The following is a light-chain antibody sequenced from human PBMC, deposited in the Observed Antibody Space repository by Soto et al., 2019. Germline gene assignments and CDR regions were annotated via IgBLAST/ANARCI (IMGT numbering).Light chain of an antibody. CDR1: QGIRSD. J-gene: IGKJ4*01. CDR2: GAT. Sequence: AIQMTQSPSSLSASVGDRVTITCRASQGIRSDLGWYQQKPGKAPNLLIYGATSLQSGVPSRFSGSGSGTDFTLTISSLQPEDVATYYCLQDYIYPLTFGGGTKVEMK. CDR3: LQDYIYPLT. V-gene: IGKV1-6*01.